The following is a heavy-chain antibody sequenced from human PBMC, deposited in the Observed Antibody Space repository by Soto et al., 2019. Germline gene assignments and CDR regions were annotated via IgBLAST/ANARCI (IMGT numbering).Heavy chain of an antibody. CDR2: IDPYETGI. CDR1: GFTFSGDW. V-gene: IGHV3-74*01. CDR3: TRDTFGARDY. D-gene: IGHD3-10*01. J-gene: IGHJ4*02. Sequence: EVQLVESGGGLVQPGGSLRLSCTDSGFTFSGDWMHWVRQAPGKGLVWVSRIDPYETGISYADSVKGRFTISRDNAKSTLYVQMNSLRVEDTAVYYCTRDTFGARDYWGQGTLVTVSS.